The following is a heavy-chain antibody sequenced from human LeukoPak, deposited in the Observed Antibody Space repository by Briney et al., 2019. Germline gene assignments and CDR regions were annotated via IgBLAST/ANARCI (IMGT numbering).Heavy chain of an antibody. V-gene: IGHV3-7*01. D-gene: IGHD3-10*01. CDR3: ARENRITMVRGVRNAFDI. J-gene: IGHJ3*02. Sequence: GGSLRLSCAASGFTFSSYWMSWVRQAPGKGLEWVANIKQDGSEKYYVDSVKGRFTISRDNAKNSLYLQMNSLRAEDTAVYYCARENRITMVRGVRNAFDIWGQGTMVTVSS. CDR1: GFTFSSYW. CDR2: IKQDGSEK.